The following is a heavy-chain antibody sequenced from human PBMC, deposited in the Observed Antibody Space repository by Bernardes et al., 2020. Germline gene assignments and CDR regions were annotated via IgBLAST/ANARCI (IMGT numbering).Heavy chain of an antibody. CDR2: ISSSSSYI. CDR3: ARDQEAY. V-gene: IGHV3-21*01. CDR1: GFTFRSSS. Sequence: GGSLRLSCAASGFTFRSSSMNWVRQAPGPGLEWVSSISSSSSYIYYADSVKGRFTISRDNAKNSLYLQMNSLRAEDTAVYYCARDQEAYWGQGTLVTGSA. J-gene: IGHJ4*02.